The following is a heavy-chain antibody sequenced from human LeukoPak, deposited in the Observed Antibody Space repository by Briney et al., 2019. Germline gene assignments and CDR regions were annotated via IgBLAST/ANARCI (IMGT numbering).Heavy chain of an antibody. CDR3: ARDRLFEQWLPRDDYYGMDV. CDR1: GYTFTSYG. J-gene: IGHJ6*02. D-gene: IGHD6-19*01. Sequence: GASVKVSCKASGYTFTSYGISWVRQAPGQGLEWMGWISAYNGNTNYAQKLQGRVTMTTDTSTSTAYMELRSLRSDDTAVYYCARDRLFEQWLPRDDYYGMDVWGQGTTVTVSS. V-gene: IGHV1-18*01. CDR2: ISAYNGNT.